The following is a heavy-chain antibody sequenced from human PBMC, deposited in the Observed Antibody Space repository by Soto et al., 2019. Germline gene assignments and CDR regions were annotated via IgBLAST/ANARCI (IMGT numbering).Heavy chain of an antibody. CDR2: IYYSGST. CDR1: GGSISSGDYY. CDR3: ARDQLPRYYDSSGYYDY. J-gene: IGHJ4*01. V-gene: IGHV4-30-4*01. Sequence: SEPLSLTCTVSGGSISSGDYYWSWIRQPPGKGLEWIGYIYYSGSTYYNPSLKSRVTISVDTSKNQFSLKLSSVTAADTAVYYCARDQLPRYYDSSGYYDYWGHGTLVTVSS. D-gene: IGHD3-22*01.